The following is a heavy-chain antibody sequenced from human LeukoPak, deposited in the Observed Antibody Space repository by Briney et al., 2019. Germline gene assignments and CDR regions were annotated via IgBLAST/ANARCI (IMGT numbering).Heavy chain of an antibody. J-gene: IGHJ4*02. CDR1: GFTFSSYE. CDR2: ISSSGSTI. Sequence: PGGSLRLSCAASGFTFSSYEMNWVRRAPGKGLEWVSYISSSGSTIYYADSVKGRFTISRDNAKNSLYLQMNSLRADDTAVYYCARRGSYNDYWGQGTLVTVSS. V-gene: IGHV3-48*03. D-gene: IGHD3-16*01. CDR3: ARRGSYNDY.